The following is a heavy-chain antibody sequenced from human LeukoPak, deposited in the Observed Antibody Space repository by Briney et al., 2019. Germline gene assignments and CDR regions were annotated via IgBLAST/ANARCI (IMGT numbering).Heavy chain of an antibody. Sequence: ASVKVSCKASGYTFTSNYIHWVRQAPGQGLEWMGMIYPRDGSTSYAQKFQGRVTVTRDTSTSTVHMELSGLRSEDTAVYYCARDQEGFDYWGQRTLVTASS. J-gene: IGHJ4*02. CDR3: ARDQEGFDY. CDR2: IYPRDGST. V-gene: IGHV1-46*01. CDR1: GYTFTSNY.